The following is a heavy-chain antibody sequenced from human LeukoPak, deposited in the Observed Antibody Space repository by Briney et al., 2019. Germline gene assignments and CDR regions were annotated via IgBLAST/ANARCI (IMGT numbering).Heavy chain of an antibody. D-gene: IGHD3-16*02. J-gene: IGHJ4*02. CDR1: GYILTELS. CDR2: FDPEDGET. CDR3: GADPSIYVWGSYRFDY. Sequence: ASVKDSCKVSGYILTELSMHWVRQAPGKGLDWMGGFDPEDGETIYAQKFQCRGTMTDDTSTDTAYMELSSMRSEDTAVYYCGADPSIYVWGSYRFDYWGQGTLVTVSS. V-gene: IGHV1-24*01.